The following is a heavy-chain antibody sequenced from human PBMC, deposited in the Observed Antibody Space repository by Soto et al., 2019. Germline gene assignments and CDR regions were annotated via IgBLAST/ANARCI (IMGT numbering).Heavy chain of an antibody. D-gene: IGHD4-4*01. Sequence: ASVKVSCKASGYTFSSYAISWVRQAPGQGLEWMGWISPYNGNTNYAQNLQGRVTMTADTSTTTAYMELRSLRSDDTAIYYCARGTTVTTTPTYYYMDVWGKGTTVTVSS. CDR3: ARGTTVTTTPTYYYMDV. CDR1: GYTFSSYA. J-gene: IGHJ6*03. V-gene: IGHV1-18*01. CDR2: ISPYNGNT.